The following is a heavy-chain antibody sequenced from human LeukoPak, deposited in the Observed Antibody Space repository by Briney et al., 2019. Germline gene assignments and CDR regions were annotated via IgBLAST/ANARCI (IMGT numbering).Heavy chain of an antibody. CDR2: ISSGGST. Sequence: GGSLRLSCSASGFTFSSYAMLWVRQAPGKGLECVSAISSGGSTHYADSVKGRFTISRDDSENTLYLQMSSLRAEDTAVYYCAMNWNCDYWGQGNLVTVSS. V-gene: IGHV3-64D*09. D-gene: IGHD1-1*01. J-gene: IGHJ4*02. CDR3: AMNWNCDY. CDR1: GFTFSSYA.